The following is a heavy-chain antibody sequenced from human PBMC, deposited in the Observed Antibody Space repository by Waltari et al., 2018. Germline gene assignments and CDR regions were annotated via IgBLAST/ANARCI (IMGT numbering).Heavy chain of an antibody. J-gene: IGHJ6*02. CDR3: ARVPMIRGVLAFMDV. CDR1: GYSISSGYY. Sequence: QVQLQESGPGLVKPSETLSLTCDVSGYSISSGYYWGWIRQPPGKGLEWIGSIYHSGSTYYNPSLKTRVTISVDTSKNQFSLKLTSVTAADTAVYYCARVPMIRGVLAFMDVWGQGTTVTVSS. V-gene: IGHV4-38-2*01. CDR2: IYHSGST. D-gene: IGHD3-10*01.